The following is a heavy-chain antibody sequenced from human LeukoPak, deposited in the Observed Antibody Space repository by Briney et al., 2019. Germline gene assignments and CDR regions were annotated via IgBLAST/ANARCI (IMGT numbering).Heavy chain of an antibody. D-gene: IGHD4-17*01. J-gene: IGHJ4*02. CDR3: ASGNTVTTGQFDY. CDR2: IYYSGST. Sequence: SGTLSLTCAVSGGSISSSNWWSWVRQPPGKGLEWIGYIYYSGSTNYNPSLKSRVTISVDTSKNQFSLKLSSVTAADTAVYYCASGNTVTTGQFDYWGQGTLVTVSS. CDR1: GGSISSSNW. V-gene: IGHV4-4*02.